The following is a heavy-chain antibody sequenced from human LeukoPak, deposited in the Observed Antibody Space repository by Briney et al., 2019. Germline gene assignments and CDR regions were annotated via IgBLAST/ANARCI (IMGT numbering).Heavy chain of an antibody. CDR2: INHGGSA. CDR3: AGGFGDFCSGSTPPYYIDY. V-gene: IGHV4-59*01. J-gene: IGHJ4*02. D-gene: IGHD3-3*01. Sequence: ETLSLTCTVSGGFNRSWYWLWIRQPPGKGLEWIGYINHGGSANYNPSLKSRVSISVDTSKNDFSVELHPVTDADTAVYYCAGGFGDFCSGSTPPYYIDYWAREPGVSVSS. CDR1: GGFNRSWY.